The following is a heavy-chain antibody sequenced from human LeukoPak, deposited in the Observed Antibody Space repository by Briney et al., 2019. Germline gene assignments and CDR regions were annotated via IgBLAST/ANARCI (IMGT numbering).Heavy chain of an antibody. CDR2: IYPGDSDT. CDR1: GYSFTSYW. J-gene: IGHJ4*02. D-gene: IGHD3-22*01. Sequence: GESLKISCKGSGYSFTSYWIGWVRQLPGKGLEWMGIIYPGDSDTRYSPSFQGQVTISADKSISTAYLQWSSLKASDTAMYYCGRAVVIPYFDYWGQGPLVTVSS. V-gene: IGHV5-51*01. CDR3: GRAVVIPYFDY.